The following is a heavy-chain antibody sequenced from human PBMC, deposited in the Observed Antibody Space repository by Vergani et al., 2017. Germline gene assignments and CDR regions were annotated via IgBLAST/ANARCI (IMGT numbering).Heavy chain of an antibody. Sequence: QVQLQESGPGLVKPSETLSLTCAVSGYSISSGYYWGWIRQPPGKGLEWIGSIYHSGSTYYNPSLKSRVTISVDTSKNQFSLKLSSVTAADTAVYYCAGLDYYDSSGYYHNWFDPWGQGTLVTVSS. D-gene: IGHD3-22*01. CDR1: GYSISSGYY. J-gene: IGHJ5*02. CDR3: AGLDYYDSSGYYHNWFDP. V-gene: IGHV4-38-2*01. CDR2: IYHSGST.